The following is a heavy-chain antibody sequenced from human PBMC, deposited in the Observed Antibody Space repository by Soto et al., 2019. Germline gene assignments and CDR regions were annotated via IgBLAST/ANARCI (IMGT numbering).Heavy chain of an antibody. V-gene: IGHV3-23*01. J-gene: IGHJ6*02. CDR2: ISGTGGGT. Sequence: EVHLLESGGGLVQPGGSLRLSCAASGFTFSNYAMTWVRQAPGKGLEWVSVISGTGGGTNNADSAKGRFTTSRDNSQETLYLQMNSLRAEDTAVYYCAKRAFYGSGIPNYYGMDVWGQGTAVTVSS. CDR3: AKRAFYGSGIPNYYGMDV. CDR1: GFTFSNYA. D-gene: IGHD3-10*01.